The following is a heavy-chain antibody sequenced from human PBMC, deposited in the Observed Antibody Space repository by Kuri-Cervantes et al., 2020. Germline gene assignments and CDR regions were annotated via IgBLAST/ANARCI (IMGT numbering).Heavy chain of an antibody. V-gene: IGHV3-7*01. D-gene: IGHD6-19*01. Sequence: GGSLRLSCAASGFTFSSYWITWVRQAPGKGLEWVANIKQDGSEKYYVDSVKGRFTVSRDNAKNSLYLQVNSLRAEDTAVYYCARVPWTAVADWGQGTLVTVSS. J-gene: IGHJ4*02. CDR2: IKQDGSEK. CDR1: GFTFSSYW. CDR3: ARVPWTAVAD.